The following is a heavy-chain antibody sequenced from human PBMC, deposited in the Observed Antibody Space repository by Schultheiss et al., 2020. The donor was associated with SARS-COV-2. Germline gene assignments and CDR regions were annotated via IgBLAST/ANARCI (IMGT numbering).Heavy chain of an antibody. Sequence: GGSLRLSCAASGFSFTSYAMHWVRQAPGKGLEWVAVISYDGTDEYYADSVKGRFTVSRDNSKNTLFLQMNSLRVEDTAVYYCAKDHRNFDWLIEYFDYWGQGTLVTVSS. D-gene: IGHD3-9*01. CDR1: GFSFTSYA. V-gene: IGHV3-30*01. J-gene: IGHJ4*02. CDR2: ISYDGTDE. CDR3: AKDHRNFDWLIEYFDY.